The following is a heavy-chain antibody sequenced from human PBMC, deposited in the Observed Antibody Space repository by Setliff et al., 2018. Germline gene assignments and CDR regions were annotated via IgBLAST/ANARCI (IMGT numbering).Heavy chain of an antibody. CDR1: GLTFSDYW. Sequence: GSLRLSCAASGLTFSDYWMYWVRQAPGKGLVWVSRISRDGSSTAYADSVKGRSTISRDNSQNTMYLQMNSLRAEDTAVYYCAVSGINDPLSYWGQGTLVTVSS. J-gene: IGHJ4*02. D-gene: IGHD2-15*01. CDR2: ISRDGSST. V-gene: IGHV3-74*01. CDR3: AVSGINDPLSY.